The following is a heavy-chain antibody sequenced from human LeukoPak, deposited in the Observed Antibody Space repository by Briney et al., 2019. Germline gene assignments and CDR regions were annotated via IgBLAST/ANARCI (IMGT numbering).Heavy chain of an antibody. D-gene: IGHD2-8*01. J-gene: IGHJ4*02. CDR1: GFTFSSYA. V-gene: IGHV3-30-3*01. CDR3: ARGRTFKILYYTTDIDY. CDR2: ISYDGSNK. Sequence: GGSLRLSCAASGFTFSSYAMHWVRQAPGKGLEWVAVISYDGSNKYYADSVKGRFTISRDNSKNTLYLQMNSLRAEDTAVYYCARGRTFKILYYTTDIDYWGQGTLVTVSS.